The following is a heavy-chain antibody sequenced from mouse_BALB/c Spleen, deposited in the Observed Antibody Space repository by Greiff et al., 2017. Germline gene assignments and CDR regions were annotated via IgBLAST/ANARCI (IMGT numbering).Heavy chain of an antibody. CDR1: GYTFTSYY. Sequence: QVQLKESGAELVKPGASVKLSCKASGYTFTSYYMYWVKQRPGQGLEWIGEINPSNGGTNFNEKFKSKATLTVDKSSSTAYMQLSSLTSEDSAVYYCTRNYGRGFDYWGQGTTLTVSS. CDR2: INPSNGGT. CDR3: TRNYGRGFDY. D-gene: IGHD1-1*01. V-gene: IGHV1S81*02. J-gene: IGHJ2*01.